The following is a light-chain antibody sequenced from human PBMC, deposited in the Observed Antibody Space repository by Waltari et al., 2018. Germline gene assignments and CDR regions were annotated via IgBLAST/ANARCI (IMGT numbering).Light chain of an antibody. CDR3: QQYYSRPLT. Sequence: DIVMTQSPDSLAVSLGERATINCRSSQSVLYNSNNFDYLAWYQQKPGQPPKLLFYWASTREPGVPARFSGSGSGTEFTLTINSLQAEDVAIYYCQQYYSRPLTFGGGTRVEIK. J-gene: IGKJ4*01. V-gene: IGKV4-1*01. CDR2: WAS. CDR1: QSVLYNSNNFDY.